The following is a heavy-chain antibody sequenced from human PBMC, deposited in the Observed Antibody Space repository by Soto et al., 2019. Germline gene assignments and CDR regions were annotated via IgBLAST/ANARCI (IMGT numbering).Heavy chain of an antibody. J-gene: IGHJ4*02. CDR1: GGTFTSYG. Sequence: ASVKVSCKASGGTFTSYGISWVRQAPGQGLEWMGWISAYNGNTNYAQKLQGRVTMTTDTSTSTAYMELRSLRSDDTAVYYCARAGYYDFWSGTTDFDYWGQGTLVTVSS. CDR3: ARAGYYDFWSGTTDFDY. V-gene: IGHV1-18*01. D-gene: IGHD3-3*01. CDR2: ISAYNGNT.